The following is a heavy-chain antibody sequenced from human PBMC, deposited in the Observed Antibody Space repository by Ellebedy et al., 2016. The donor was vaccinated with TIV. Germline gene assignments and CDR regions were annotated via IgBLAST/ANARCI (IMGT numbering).Heavy chain of an antibody. CDR2: IIHSGAT. J-gene: IGHJ6*04. D-gene: IGHD1-1*01. V-gene: IGHV4-4*02. Sequence: GSLRLSCGVSGGSVSRDNWWSWVRQTPGKGLEWIGEIIHSGATTSNPSLKSPVTLSIDRSKNQFSLTLNSLTAADTAVYYCAKNAYYGMDVWGKGTTVTVSS. CDR1: GGSVSRDNW. CDR3: AKNAYYGMDV.